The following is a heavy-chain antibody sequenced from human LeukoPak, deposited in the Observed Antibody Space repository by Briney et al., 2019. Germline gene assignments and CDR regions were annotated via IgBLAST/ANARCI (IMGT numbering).Heavy chain of an antibody. CDR2: INWNGGST. D-gene: IGHD2-2*01. J-gene: IGHJ3*02. CDR3: ARALAGGCSSTSCYSAIDAFDI. V-gene: IGHV3-20*04. CDR1: GFTFSSYS. Sequence: GGSLRLSRAASGFTFSSYSMNWVRQAPGKGLEWVSGINWNGGSTCYADSVKGRFTISRDNAKNSLYLQMNSLRAEDTAVYYCARALAGGCSSTSCYSAIDAFDIWGQGTMVTVSS.